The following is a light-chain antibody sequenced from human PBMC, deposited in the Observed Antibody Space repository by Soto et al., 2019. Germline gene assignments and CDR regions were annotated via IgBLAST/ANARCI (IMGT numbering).Light chain of an antibody. Sequence: QSVLTQPPSVSGAPGQRVTISCTGSSSNIGAGYDVHWYQQLPGTAPKLLIYVNSNRPSGVPDRFSGSKSGTSASLAITGLQAEDEADYYCQSYDSSLSAFYVFGTGTKVTV. CDR3: QSYDSSLSAFYV. V-gene: IGLV1-40*01. J-gene: IGLJ1*01. CDR1: SSNIGAGYD. CDR2: VNS.